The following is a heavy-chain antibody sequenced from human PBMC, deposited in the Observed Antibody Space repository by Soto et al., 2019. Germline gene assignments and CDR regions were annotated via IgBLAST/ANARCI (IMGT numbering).Heavy chain of an antibody. Sequence: SETLSLTCTVSNASISSRKWWTWVRQTPGKGLEWIGEIDHSGSINHNPSLKSRVTMSVDKSNNQFSLKMTSVTAADTAVYYCASKFGELLADAFDIWGQGTVVT. V-gene: IGHV4-4*02. CDR2: IDHSGSI. J-gene: IGHJ3*02. CDR3: ASKFGELLADAFDI. D-gene: IGHD3-10*01. CDR1: NASISSRKW.